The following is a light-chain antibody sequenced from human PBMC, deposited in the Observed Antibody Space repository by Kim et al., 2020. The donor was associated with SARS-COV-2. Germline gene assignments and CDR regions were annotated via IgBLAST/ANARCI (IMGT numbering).Light chain of an antibody. CDR2: STR. Sequence: GRGTLTCASSTEAVTRGYNPNWRLQKPGEAPTALIYSTRNKHSENPVRCSGSLLGGKAALTLSGVQPEDEAEYYCLLYYGGAQVFGTGTKVTVL. J-gene: IGLJ1*01. CDR3: LLYYGGAQV. V-gene: IGLV7-43*01. CDR1: TEAVTRGYN.